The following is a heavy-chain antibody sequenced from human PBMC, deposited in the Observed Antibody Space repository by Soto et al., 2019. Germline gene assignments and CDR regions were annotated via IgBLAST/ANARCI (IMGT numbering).Heavy chain of an antibody. J-gene: IGHJ6*02. CDR1: AFFFSCSA. CDR2: ISAGGSGT. V-gene: IGHV3-23*01. D-gene: IGHD3-16*01. CDR3: AKGSPPLRNGMDV. Sequence: AASLRLFSAASAFFFSCSAMALVRPAPGKGLEWASAISAGGSGTYYTDSVKGRFTISRDNSKNTVFLQMTSLRDAETAIYYCAKGSPPLRNGMDVWGQGTTVTVSS.